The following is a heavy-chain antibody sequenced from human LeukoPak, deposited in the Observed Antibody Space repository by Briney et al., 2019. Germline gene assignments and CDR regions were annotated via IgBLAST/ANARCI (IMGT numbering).Heavy chain of an antibody. CDR3: AKPDSIPYTSGWFDFDF. CDR1: GFTFSSYA. CDR2: ISYDGSDE. J-gene: IGHJ4*02. V-gene: IGHV3-30*18. D-gene: IGHD6-19*01. Sequence: GGSLRLSCAASGFTFSSYAMHWVRQAPGKGLEWVALISYDGSDEYYADSVKGRFTISRDNSKNTLYLQMNSLRADDTAVYYCAKPDSIPYTSGWFDFDFWGLGTLVTVSS.